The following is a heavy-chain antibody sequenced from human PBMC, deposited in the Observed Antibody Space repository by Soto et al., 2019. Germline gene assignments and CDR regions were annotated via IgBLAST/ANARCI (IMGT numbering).Heavy chain of an antibody. Sequence: GGSLRLSCAASGFTFSSYGMHWVRQAPGKGLEWVAVIRSDSSNIYYADSVKGRFTISRDNAKNSLYLQMNSLRAEDTAVYYCARDLVPAAMDHYYYGMDVWGQGTTVTVSS. D-gene: IGHD2-2*01. CDR1: GFTFSSYG. J-gene: IGHJ6*02. CDR3: ARDLVPAAMDHYYYGMDV. V-gene: IGHV3-21*01. CDR2: IRSDSSNI.